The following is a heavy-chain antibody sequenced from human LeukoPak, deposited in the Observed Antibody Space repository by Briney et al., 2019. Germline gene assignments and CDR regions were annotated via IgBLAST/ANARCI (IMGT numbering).Heavy chain of an antibody. J-gene: IGHJ4*02. D-gene: IGHD4-11*01. CDR2: INPNSGGT. Sequence: ASVKVSCKASGYIFTDYYMHWVRQAPGQELGWMGRINPNSGGTNYAQKFQGRVTITRDTSASTAYMELSSLRSEDTAVYYCARATDYSNYGLDFDYWGQGTLVTVSS. CDR3: ARATDYSNYGLDFDY. CDR1: GYIFTDYY. V-gene: IGHV1/OR15-1*04.